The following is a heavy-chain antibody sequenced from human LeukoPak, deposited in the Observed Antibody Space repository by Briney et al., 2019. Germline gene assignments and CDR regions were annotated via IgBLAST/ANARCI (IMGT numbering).Heavy chain of an antibody. D-gene: IGHD6-13*01. J-gene: IGHJ4*02. CDR3: AKQPGSSWYRTYFDY. Sequence: GGSLRLSCAASGFTVSSSYMSWVRQAPGKGLEWVSVIHSGGNTYYADSVKGRFTISRDNSKNTLYLQMNSLRAEDTAVYYCAKQPGSSWYRTYFDYWGQGTLVTVSS. CDR2: IHSGGNT. CDR1: GFTVSSSY. V-gene: IGHV3-66*04.